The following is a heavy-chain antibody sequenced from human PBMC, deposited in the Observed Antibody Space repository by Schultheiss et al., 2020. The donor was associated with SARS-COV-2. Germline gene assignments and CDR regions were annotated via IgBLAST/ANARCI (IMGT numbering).Heavy chain of an antibody. CDR3: ARSRRDGYNPHFDY. J-gene: IGHJ4*02. Sequence: SETLSLTCAVSGDSISSGGYYWSWIRQPPGKGLEWIGYIYYSGSTNYNPSLKSRVTISVDTSKNQFSLKLSSVTAADTAVYYCARSRRDGYNPHFDYWGQGTLVTVSS. CDR2: IYYSGST. V-gene: IGHV4-61*08. CDR1: GDSISSGGYY. D-gene: IGHD5-24*01.